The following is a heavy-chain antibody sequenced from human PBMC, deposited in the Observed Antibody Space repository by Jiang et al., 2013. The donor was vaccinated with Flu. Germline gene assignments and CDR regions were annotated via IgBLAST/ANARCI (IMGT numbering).Heavy chain of an antibody. J-gene: IGHJ6*04. CDR1: GGSISSYY. V-gene: IGHV4-59*01. CDR3: ARGKRAQWLVRGAFYGMDV. D-gene: IGHD6-19*01. Sequence: PGLVKPSETLSLTCTVSGGSISSYYWSWIRQPPGKGLGWIGYIYYSGSTNYNPSLKSRVTISVDTSKNQFSLKLSSVTAADTAVYYCARGKRAQWLVRGAFYGMDVWGKGTTVTVSS. CDR2: IYYSGST.